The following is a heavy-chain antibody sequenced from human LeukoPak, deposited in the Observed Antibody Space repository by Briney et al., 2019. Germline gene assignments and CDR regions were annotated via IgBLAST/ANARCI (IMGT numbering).Heavy chain of an antibody. V-gene: IGHV3-30*04. J-gene: IGHJ4*02. CDR1: GFTFSSYA. Sequence: GGSLRLSCAASGFTFSSYAMHWVRQAPGKGLEWVAVISYDGSNKYYADSVKGRFTISRDNSKNTLYLQMNSLRAEDTAVYYCARDVSAGLDYWGQGTLATVSS. D-gene: IGHD2-8*01. CDR2: ISYDGSNK. CDR3: ARDVSAGLDY.